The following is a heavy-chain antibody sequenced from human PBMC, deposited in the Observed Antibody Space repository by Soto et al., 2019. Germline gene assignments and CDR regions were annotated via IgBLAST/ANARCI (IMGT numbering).Heavy chain of an antibody. Sequence: GGSLRLSCTASGFTFGDYAMSWFRQAPGKGLEWVGFIRSKAYGGTTEYAASVKGRFTISRDDSKSIAYLQMNSLRAEDTAVYYCAKDRWGHPTFVVELGSWGLGTLVTVSS. CDR3: AKDRWGHPTFVVELGS. D-gene: IGHD2-15*01. CDR2: IRSKAYGGTT. J-gene: IGHJ5*02. CDR1: GFTFGDYA. V-gene: IGHV3-49*03.